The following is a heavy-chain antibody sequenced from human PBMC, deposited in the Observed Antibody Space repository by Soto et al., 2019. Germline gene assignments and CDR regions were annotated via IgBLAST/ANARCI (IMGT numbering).Heavy chain of an antibody. CDR1: GFTFSSYA. D-gene: IGHD6-6*01. J-gene: IGHJ4*02. Sequence: PGGSLRLSCAASGFTFSSYAMSWVRQAPGKGLEWVSAISGSGGSTYYADSVKGRFTISRDNSKNTLYLQMNSLRAEDTAVYYCAKDHGVIAARPGFGVVVTAHDYWGQGTLVTVSS. CDR2: ISGSGGST. V-gene: IGHV3-23*01. CDR3: AKDHGVIAARPGFGVVVTAHDY.